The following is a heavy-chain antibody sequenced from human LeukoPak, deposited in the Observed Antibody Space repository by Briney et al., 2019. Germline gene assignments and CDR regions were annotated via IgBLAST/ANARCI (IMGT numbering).Heavy chain of an antibody. J-gene: IGHJ4*02. D-gene: IGHD4-17*01. CDR1: GFTFSDAW. Sequence: KPGGSLRLSCAASGFTFSDAWMSWVRQAPGKGLEWVGRIKRKSDGGTTDYAAPVKGRFTISRDDSKNTMFLQMNSLKTEGTGVYYRTTDPAVTTYFDSWGQGTLVTVSS. CDR2: IKRKSDGGTT. V-gene: IGHV3-15*01. CDR3: TTDPAVTTYFDS.